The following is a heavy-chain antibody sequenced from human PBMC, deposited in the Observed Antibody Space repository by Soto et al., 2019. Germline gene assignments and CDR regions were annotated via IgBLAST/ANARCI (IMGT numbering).Heavy chain of an antibody. D-gene: IGHD1-26*01. CDR3: ARDYELLNFFDY. J-gene: IGHJ4*02. CDR2: INAGNGNT. CDR1: GYTFTSYA. V-gene: IGHV1-3*01. Sequence: ASVKVSCKASGYTFTSYAMHWVRQAPGQRLEWMGWINAGNGNTKYSQKFQGRVTITRDTSASTACMELSSLRSEDTAVYYCARDYELLNFFDYWGQGTLVTVSS.